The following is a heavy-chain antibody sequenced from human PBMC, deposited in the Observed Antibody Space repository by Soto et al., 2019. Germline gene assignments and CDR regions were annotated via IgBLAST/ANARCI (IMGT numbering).Heavy chain of an antibody. V-gene: IGHV3-21*01. Sequence: GGSLRLSCAASGFTFSSYSMNWVRQAPGKGLEWVSSISSSSSYIYYADSVKGRFTISRDNAKNSLYLQMNSLRAEDTAVYYCARDRFSGVTTLLLNYYGMDVWGQGTTVTVSS. CDR3: ARDRFSGVTTLLLNYYGMDV. CDR2: ISSSSSYI. J-gene: IGHJ6*02. D-gene: IGHD4-17*01. CDR1: GFTFSSYS.